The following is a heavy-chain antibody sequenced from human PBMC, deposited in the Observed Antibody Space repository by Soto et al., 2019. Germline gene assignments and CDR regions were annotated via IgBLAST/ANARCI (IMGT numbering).Heavy chain of an antibody. D-gene: IGHD3-22*01. V-gene: IGHV6-1*01. Sequence: PSQTLSLTCAISGDSVSSNSAAWNWIRQSPSRGLEWLGRTYYRSKWYNDYAVSVESRITINPDTSKNQFSLQLNSVTPEDPAVYYCATDRYYYDSSGYYYSIYYYGMDVWGQGTTVTVSS. J-gene: IGHJ6*02. CDR3: ATDRYYYDSSGYYYSIYYYGMDV. CDR1: GDSVSSNSAA. CDR2: TYYRSKWYN.